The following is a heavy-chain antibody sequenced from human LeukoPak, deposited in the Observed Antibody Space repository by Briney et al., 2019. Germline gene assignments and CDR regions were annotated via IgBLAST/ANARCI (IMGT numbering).Heavy chain of an antibody. D-gene: IGHD4-23*01. Sequence: GGSLRLSCAASGFIFSTYGMHWVRQAPGKGLEWVSRIASDGSSTTYADSVKGRFSISRDNAKNTLYLQMNSLRVEDTAVYYCARGRPHGNDYWGQGTLVTVSS. CDR3: ARGRPHGNDY. J-gene: IGHJ4*02. V-gene: IGHV3-74*01. CDR1: GFIFSTYG. CDR2: IASDGSST.